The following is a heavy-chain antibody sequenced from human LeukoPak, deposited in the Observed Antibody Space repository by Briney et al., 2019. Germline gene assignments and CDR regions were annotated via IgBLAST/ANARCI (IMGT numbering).Heavy chain of an antibody. J-gene: IGHJ5*02. CDR3: ARDQAIFGVVINNWFDP. Sequence: ASVKVSCKASGYTLTDYYMHWVRQAPGQGLEWMGWISAYNGNTNYAQKLQGRVTMTTDTSTGTAYMELRSLRSDDTAVYYCARDQAIFGVVINNWFDPWGQGTLVTVSS. D-gene: IGHD3-3*01. CDR2: ISAYNGNT. CDR1: GYTLTDYY. V-gene: IGHV1-18*04.